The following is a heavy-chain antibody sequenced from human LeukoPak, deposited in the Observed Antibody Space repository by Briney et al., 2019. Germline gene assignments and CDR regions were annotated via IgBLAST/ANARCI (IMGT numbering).Heavy chain of an antibody. Sequence: ASVKVSCKASGYTFTGYYMHWVRQAPGPGLEWRGWINPNSGGTNYAQKFQGRVTMTRHTSISTAYMGLSGLRSDDTAVCFCARALRPIAMDYGGQGPLVTSSS. J-gene: IGHJ4*02. CDR1: GYTFTGYY. V-gene: IGHV1-2*02. D-gene: IGHD4-17*01. CDR2: INPNSGGT. CDR3: ARALRPIAMDY.